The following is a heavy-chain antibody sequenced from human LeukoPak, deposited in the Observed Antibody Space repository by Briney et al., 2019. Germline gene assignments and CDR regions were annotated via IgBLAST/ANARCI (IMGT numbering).Heavy chain of an antibody. J-gene: IGHJ4*02. CDR3: ARDREGLAYFDY. CDR2: INPNSGGT. V-gene: IGHV1-2*02. CDR1: GYTFTGYY. Sequence: ASVTVSCKASGYTFTGYYMHWVRQAPGQGLEWMGWINPNSGGTNYAQKFQGRVTMTRDTSISTAYMELSRLRSDDTAVYYCARDREGLAYFDYWGQGTLVTVSS. D-gene: IGHD3/OR15-3a*01.